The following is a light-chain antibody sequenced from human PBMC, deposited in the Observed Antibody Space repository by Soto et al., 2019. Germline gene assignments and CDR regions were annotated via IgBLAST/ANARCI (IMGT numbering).Light chain of an antibody. CDR2: RVS. CDR3: QQYNNWPYT. J-gene: IGKJ2*01. CDR1: LPVSSN. Sequence: EIVMTQSPATLSVSPGESATLSCRASLPVSSNLAWYRQIPGQAPTLLIYRVSTRATDIPARFSGSGSGTEFTLTISSLQSEDFAVYYCQQYNNWPYTFGQGTKLEIK. V-gene: IGKV3-15*01.